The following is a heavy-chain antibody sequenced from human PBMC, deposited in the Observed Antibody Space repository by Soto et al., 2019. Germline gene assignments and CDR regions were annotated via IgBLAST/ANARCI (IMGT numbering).Heavy chain of an antibody. CDR3: ARVIYNYYGMDV. Sequence: EVQLMESGGGLVQPGGSLRLSCAASGFTFSSYWMHWVRQAPGKGLVWVSRINSDGSSTSYADSVKGRFTISRDNAKNTLYLQMNSLRAEDTAVYYCARVIYNYYGMDVWGQGTTVTVSS. CDR2: INSDGSST. V-gene: IGHV3-74*01. J-gene: IGHJ6*02. CDR1: GFTFSSYW. D-gene: IGHD3-10*01.